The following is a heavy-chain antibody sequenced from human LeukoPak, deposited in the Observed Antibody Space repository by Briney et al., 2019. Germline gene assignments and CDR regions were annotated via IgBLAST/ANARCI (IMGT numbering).Heavy chain of an antibody. CDR2: IYTSGST. CDR1: GGSISSSSYY. Sequence: SETLSLTCTVSGGSISSSSYYWSWFRQPAGKGLEWIGLIYTSGSTNYNPSLKSRVTMSVDTSKNQFSLKLTSVTAADTAMYYCAREEIRGGGINWFDPWGQGTLVTVSS. V-gene: IGHV4-61*02. CDR3: AREEIRGGGINWFDP. D-gene: IGHD3-10*01. J-gene: IGHJ5*02.